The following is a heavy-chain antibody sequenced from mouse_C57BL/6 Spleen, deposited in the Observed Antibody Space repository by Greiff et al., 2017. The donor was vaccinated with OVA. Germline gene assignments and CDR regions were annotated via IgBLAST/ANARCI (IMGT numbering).Heavy chain of an antibody. CDR2: INPSSGYT. CDR3: ARWGYYDYDWDFGV. V-gene: IGHV1-4*01. J-gene: IGHJ1*03. CDR1: GYTFTSYT. Sequence: QVHVKQSGAELARPGASVKMSCKASGYTFTSYTMHWVKQRPGQGLEWIGYINPSSGYTKYNQKFKDKATLTADKSSSTAYMQLSSLTSEDSAVYYCARWGYYDYDWDFGVWGTGTTVTCAS. D-gene: IGHD2-4*01.